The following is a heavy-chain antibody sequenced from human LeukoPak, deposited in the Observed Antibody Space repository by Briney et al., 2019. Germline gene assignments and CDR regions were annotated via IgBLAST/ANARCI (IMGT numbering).Heavy chain of an antibody. Sequence: SETLSLTCTVSGGSISSGDYYWSWIRQPPEKGLEWIGYIYYSGSTYYNPSLKSRVTISVDTSKNQFSLKLSSVTAADTAVYYCARVWFGEYPFDPWGQGTLVTVSS. CDR1: GGSISSGDYY. CDR2: IYYSGST. CDR3: ARVWFGEYPFDP. V-gene: IGHV4-30-4*01. D-gene: IGHD3-10*01. J-gene: IGHJ5*02.